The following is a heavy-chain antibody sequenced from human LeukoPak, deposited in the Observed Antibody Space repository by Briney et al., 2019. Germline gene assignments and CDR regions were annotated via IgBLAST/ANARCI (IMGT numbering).Heavy chain of an antibody. D-gene: IGHD3-10*01. V-gene: IGHV4-61*01. CDR3: ARGFGDWGLSWFDP. J-gene: IGHJ5*02. CDR2: IYYSGSA. Sequence: SETLSLTCTVSGGSVSSGSYYWSWIRQPPGRGLEWIGYIYYSGSAKYNPSLKSRVTISVDTSKNQFSLKLTSVTAADTAVYYCARGFGDWGLSWFDPWGQGTLVTVSS. CDR1: GGSVSSGSYY.